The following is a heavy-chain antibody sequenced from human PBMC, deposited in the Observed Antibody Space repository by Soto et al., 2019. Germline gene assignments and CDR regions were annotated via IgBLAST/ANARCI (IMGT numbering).Heavy chain of an antibody. J-gene: IGHJ4*02. CDR1: EFTFSIYA. Sequence: EVQLLESGGGLVQPGGSLRLSCAASEFTFSIYAMSWVRQAPGKGLEWVSAISYGGGTTYYADSVKGRFTISRDNSKNTLYLQMNSLRAEDTAVYYCAKNPGYYYDSTGYHFDYWGQGTLVTVSS. V-gene: IGHV3-23*01. CDR2: ISYGGGTT. CDR3: AKNPGYYYDSTGYHFDY. D-gene: IGHD3-22*01.